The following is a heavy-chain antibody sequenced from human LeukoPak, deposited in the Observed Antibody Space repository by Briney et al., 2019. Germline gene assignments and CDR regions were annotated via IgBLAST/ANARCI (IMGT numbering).Heavy chain of an antibody. J-gene: IGHJ3*01. D-gene: IGHD2-21*02. V-gene: IGHV3-30*02. CDR1: GFTFRSYG. Sequence: GGSLRLSCAASGFTFRSYGMQGVRQAPGRGLEGGAFIRYGGSNKYYAPSVKGRFTISRDNSKNTLYLEMNNLRAEDTAVYYSAKFGLLGVVMTASYWGQGTMVTVSS. CDR2: IRYGGSNK. CDR3: AKFGLLGVVMTASY.